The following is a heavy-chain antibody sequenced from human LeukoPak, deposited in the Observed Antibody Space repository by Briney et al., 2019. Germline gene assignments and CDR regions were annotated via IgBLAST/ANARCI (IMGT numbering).Heavy chain of an antibody. CDR1: GFTFSSYA. V-gene: IGHV3-23*01. J-gene: IGHJ6*03. CDR2: ISGSGGST. Sequence: AGGSLRLSCAASGFTFSSYAMSWVRQAPGKGLEWVSAISGSGGSTYYADSVKGRFTISRDNSKNTLYLQMNSLRAEDTAVYYCAKTYSSSSHYMDVWGKGTTVTVSS. CDR3: AKTYSSSSHYMDV. D-gene: IGHD6-6*01.